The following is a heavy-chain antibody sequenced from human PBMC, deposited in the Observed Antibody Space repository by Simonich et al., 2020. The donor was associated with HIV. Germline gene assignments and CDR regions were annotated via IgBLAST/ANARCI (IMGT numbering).Heavy chain of an antibody. D-gene: IGHD1-26*01. Sequence: QVQLVQSGAEVKKPGASVKVSCKASGYTFTSYVISWVRQAPGQGLEWMVIGWGGQAPGQGREGVGWSSAYNGNTNYAQKLQGRVTMTTDTSTSTAYMELRSLRSDDTAVYYCARSYSGSYYDYWGQGTLVTVSS. V-gene: IGHV1-18*01. J-gene: IGHJ4*02. CDR2: SSAYNGNT. CDR3: ARSYSGSYYDY. CDR1: GYTFTSYV.